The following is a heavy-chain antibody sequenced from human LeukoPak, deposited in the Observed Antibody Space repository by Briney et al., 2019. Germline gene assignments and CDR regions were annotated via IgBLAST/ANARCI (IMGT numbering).Heavy chain of an antibody. CDR1: GFTFSSYS. Sequence: GGSLRLSCAASGFTFSSYSMNWVRQAPGKGLEWVSSISSSSSYIYYADSVKGRFTISRDNAKNSLYLQMNSLRAEDTAVYYCARESSSWPQIDYWGQGTLVTVSS. D-gene: IGHD6-13*01. V-gene: IGHV3-21*01. CDR3: ARESSSWPQIDY. J-gene: IGHJ4*02. CDR2: ISSSSSYI.